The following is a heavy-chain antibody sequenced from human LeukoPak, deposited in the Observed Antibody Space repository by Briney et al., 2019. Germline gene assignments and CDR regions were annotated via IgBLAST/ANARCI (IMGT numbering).Heavy chain of an antibody. D-gene: IGHD5-18*01. CDR3: ARRPGYSYGSLYYYGMDV. J-gene: IGHJ6*02. CDR2: IYYTGRT. V-gene: IGHV4-39*01. Sequence: SETLSLTCIVSGGSIRSSNYYWGWIRQPPGKGLEWIGSIYYTGRTFYNPSLKSRVTISVDTSKNQFSLKLTSVTAADTAVYYCARRPGYSYGSLYYYGMDVWGQGTTVTVSS. CDR1: GGSIRSSNYY.